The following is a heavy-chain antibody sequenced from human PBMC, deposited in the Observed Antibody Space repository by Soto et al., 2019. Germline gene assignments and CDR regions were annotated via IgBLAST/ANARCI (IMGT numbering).Heavy chain of an antibody. CDR3: AKDQFSSGWYNDYYYGMNV. D-gene: IGHD6-19*01. CDR2: ITGNGGST. CDR1: GFRFSTYA. J-gene: IGHJ6*02. V-gene: IGHV3-23*01. Sequence: PGESLRLSCAASGFRFSTYAMIWVRQAPGKGLEWVSAITGNGGSTFYADPVKGRFTISRDNSRNTLYLQMNSLRAEDTAVYYCAKDQFSSGWYNDYYYGMNVWGQGTTVTVSS.